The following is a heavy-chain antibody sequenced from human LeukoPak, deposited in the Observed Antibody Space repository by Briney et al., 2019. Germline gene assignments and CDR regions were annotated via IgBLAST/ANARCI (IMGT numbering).Heavy chain of an antibody. Sequence: GGSLRLSCAAPGFTFRNYWMSWVRQVPGKGLEWVVNINEGGNEKNYVDSVKGRFTISRDNSKNTLYLQMNSLRAEDTAVYYCAKVLSGYSSSWSDFDYWGQGTLVTVSS. J-gene: IGHJ4*02. V-gene: IGHV3-7*03. CDR2: INEGGNEK. CDR1: GFTFRNYW. CDR3: AKVLSGYSSSWSDFDY. D-gene: IGHD6-13*01.